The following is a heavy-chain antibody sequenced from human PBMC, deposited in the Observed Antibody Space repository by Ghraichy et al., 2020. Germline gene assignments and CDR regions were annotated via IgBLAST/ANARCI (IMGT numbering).Heavy chain of an antibody. Sequence: GGSLRLSCAASGFTVSSNYMSWVRQAPGKGLEWVSVIYSGGSTYYADSVKGRFTISRHNSKNTLYLQMNSLRAEDTAVYYCASKGAHYDSSGYVLDYWGQGTLVTVSS. CDR2: IYSGGST. CDR3: ASKGAHYDSSGYVLDY. V-gene: IGHV3-53*04. J-gene: IGHJ4*02. D-gene: IGHD3-22*01. CDR1: GFTVSSNY.